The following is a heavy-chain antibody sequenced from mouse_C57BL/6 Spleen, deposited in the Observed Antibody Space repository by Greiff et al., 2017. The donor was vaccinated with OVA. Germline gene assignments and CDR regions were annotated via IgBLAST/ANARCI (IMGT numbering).Heavy chain of an antibody. CDR3: ASRDSSGYFDY. CDR1: GYTFTSYW. J-gene: IGHJ2*01. Sequence: VKLQQPGAELVRPGSSVKLSCKASGYTFTSYWLDWVKQRPGQGLEWIGNIYPSDSETHYNQKFKDKATLTVDKSSSTAYMQLSSLTSEDSAVYYCASRDSSGYFDYWGQGTTLTVSS. CDR2: IYPSDSET. V-gene: IGHV1-61*01. D-gene: IGHD3-2*02.